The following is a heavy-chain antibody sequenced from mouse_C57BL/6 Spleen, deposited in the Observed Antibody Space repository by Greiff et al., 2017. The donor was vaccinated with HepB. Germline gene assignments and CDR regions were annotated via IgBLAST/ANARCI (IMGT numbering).Heavy chain of an antibody. D-gene: IGHD1-1*01. CDR3: AREGSNGLGMDY. CDR2: INPNNGGT. Sequence: VQLQQSGPELVKPGASVKISCKASGYTFTDYYMNWVKQSHGKSLEWIGDINPNNGGTSYNQKFKGKATLTVDKSSSTAYMELRSLTSEDSAVYYCAREGSNGLGMDYWGQGTSVTVSS. CDR1: GYTFTDYY. V-gene: IGHV1-26*01. J-gene: IGHJ4*01.